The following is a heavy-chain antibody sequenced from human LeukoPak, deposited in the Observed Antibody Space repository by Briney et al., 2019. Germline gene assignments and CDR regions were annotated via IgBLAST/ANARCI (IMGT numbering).Heavy chain of an antibody. D-gene: IGHD3-22*01. CDR1: GFTFSSYA. V-gene: IGHV3-23*01. Sequence: GGSLRPSCAASGFTFSSYAMSWVRQAPGKGLEWVSAISGSGGSTYYVDSVKGRFTISRDNSKNTLYLQMNSLRAEDTAVYYCAKDLDSSGNFWGTDAFDIWGQGTMVTVSS. J-gene: IGHJ3*02. CDR2: ISGSGGST. CDR3: AKDLDSSGNFWGTDAFDI.